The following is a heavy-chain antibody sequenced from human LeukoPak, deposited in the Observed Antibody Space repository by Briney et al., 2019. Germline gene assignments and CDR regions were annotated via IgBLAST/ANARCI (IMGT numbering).Heavy chain of an antibody. CDR2: IIPIFGTA. CDR1: GGTFSSYA. V-gene: IGHV1-69*13. Sequence: SVKVSRKASGGTFSSYAISWVRPAPGQGLEWMGGIIPIFGTATYAQKSQGRVTITADESTSTDYMELSSLRSEDTAVYYCARAYGSGSYHYFDYWGQGTLVTVSS. CDR3: ARAYGSGSYHYFDY. D-gene: IGHD3-10*01. J-gene: IGHJ4*02.